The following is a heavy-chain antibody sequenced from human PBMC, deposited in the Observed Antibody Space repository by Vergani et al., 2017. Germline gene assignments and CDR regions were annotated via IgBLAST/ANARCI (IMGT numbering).Heavy chain of an antibody. Sequence: QVQLQESGPGLVKPSETLSLTCTVSGGSISSYYWSWIRQPPGKGLEWIGYIYYSGSTNYNPSLKSRVTISVDTSKNQFSLKLSSVTAAGTAVYYCARTRTRGGAFDIWGQGTMVTVSS. V-gene: IGHV4-59*01. J-gene: IGHJ3*02. D-gene: IGHD1-14*01. CDR2: IYYSGST. CDR3: ARTRTRGGAFDI. CDR1: GGSISSYY.